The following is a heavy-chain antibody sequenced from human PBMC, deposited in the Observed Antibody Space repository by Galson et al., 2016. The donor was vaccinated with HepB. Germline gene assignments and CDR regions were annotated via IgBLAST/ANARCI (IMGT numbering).Heavy chain of an antibody. J-gene: IGHJ6*02. CDR1: GYTFTTYA. CDR3: TRTNPVGPMHYYYYFNMDV. Sequence: SVKVSCKASGYTFTTYAIHWVRQAPGQRLEWMGWINGGNGNTKYSQNLQGRVTLTRDTSASTAYMELSSLTSEDTAVYYCTRTNPVGPMHYYYYFNMDVWGQGTTVTVSS. CDR2: INGGNGNT. D-gene: IGHD1-26*01. V-gene: IGHV1-3*01.